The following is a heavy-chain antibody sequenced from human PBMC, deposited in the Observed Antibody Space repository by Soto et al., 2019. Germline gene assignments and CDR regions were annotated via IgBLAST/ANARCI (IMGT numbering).Heavy chain of an antibody. CDR2: ISPYSGNT. Sequence: QVQLVQSGDEVRKPGSSVKVSCKASGYIFVNYGLAWVRQAPGQGLEGMGWISPYSGNTHYASKVQGRLTMTTDTSTSTSYMDLGSLTADDTAVYYCAMVDNDVTPAPQDVWGQGTTVTVSS. V-gene: IGHV1-18*01. D-gene: IGHD5-12*01. J-gene: IGHJ6*02. CDR1: GYIFVNYG. CDR3: AMVDNDVTPAPQDV.